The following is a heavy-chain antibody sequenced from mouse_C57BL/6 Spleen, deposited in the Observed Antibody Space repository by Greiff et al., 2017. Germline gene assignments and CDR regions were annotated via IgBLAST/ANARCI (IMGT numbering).Heavy chain of an antibody. CDR2: IDPSDSET. V-gene: IGHV1-52*01. J-gene: IGHJ1*03. Sequence: QVQLQQPGAELVRPGSSVKLSCKASGYTFTSYWMHWVKQRPIQGLEWIGNIDPSDSETPYNQKFKDKATLTVDKSASTAYMQPSSLTSEDSAVYYCARPDGYYWYFDVWGTGTAVTVSS. CDR1: GYTFTSYW. CDR3: ARPDGYYWYFDV. D-gene: IGHD2-3*01.